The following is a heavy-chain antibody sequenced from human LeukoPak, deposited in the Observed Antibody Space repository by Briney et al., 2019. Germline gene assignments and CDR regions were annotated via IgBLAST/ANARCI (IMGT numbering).Heavy chain of an antibody. CDR2: IIPIFGTA. D-gene: IGHD3-16*02. J-gene: IGHJ4*02. Sequence: ASVKVSCKASGGTFSSYAISWVRQAPGQGLEWMGGIIPIFGTANYAQKFQGRVTITTDESTSTAYMELSSLRSEDTAVYYCARDLAITFGGVIVTEGFDYWGQGTLVTVSS. CDR1: GGTFSSYA. V-gene: IGHV1-69*05. CDR3: ARDLAITFGGVIVTEGFDY.